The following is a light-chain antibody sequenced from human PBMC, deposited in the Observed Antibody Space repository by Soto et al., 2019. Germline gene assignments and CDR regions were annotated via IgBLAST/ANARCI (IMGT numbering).Light chain of an antibody. V-gene: IGKV3-20*01. Sequence: EIVLTQSPGTLSLSPGERATLSCRASQSVSSNYLAWYQQKPGQAPRLLIYGASSRATVISDKFSGSGSGTDFTLTISRLEPEDFAVYYCQQYDSSPWTFGQGTKVEIK. CDR3: QQYDSSPWT. J-gene: IGKJ1*01. CDR1: QSVSSNY. CDR2: GAS.